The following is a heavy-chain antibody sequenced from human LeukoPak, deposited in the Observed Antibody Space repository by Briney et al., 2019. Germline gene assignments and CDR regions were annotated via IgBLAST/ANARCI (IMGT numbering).Heavy chain of an antibody. Sequence: SETLSLTCAVYGGSFSGYYWSWTRQPPGKGLEWIGEINHSGSTNYNPSLKSRVTISVDTSKNQFSLKLSSVTAGDTAVYYCARPYTLSGWYGGDDYWGQGTLVTVSS. CDR2: INHSGST. CDR3: ARPYTLSGWYGGDDY. J-gene: IGHJ4*02. V-gene: IGHV4-34*01. D-gene: IGHD6-19*01. CDR1: GGSFSGYY.